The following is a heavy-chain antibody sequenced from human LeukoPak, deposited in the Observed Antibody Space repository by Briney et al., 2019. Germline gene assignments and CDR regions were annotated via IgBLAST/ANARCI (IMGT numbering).Heavy chain of an antibody. D-gene: IGHD3-10*01. CDR3: ARGGYYGSGNDFRFDP. V-gene: IGHV4-38-2*02. CDR1: GYSISSAYY. J-gene: IGHJ5*02. CDR2: MYHSGST. Sequence: SETLSLTCSASGYSISSAYYWGWIRQPPGKGLEWIGTMYHSGSTNYNPSLKSRVTISVDTSKNQFSLKLSSVTAADTAIYYCARGGYYGSGNDFRFDPWGQGTLVTVSS.